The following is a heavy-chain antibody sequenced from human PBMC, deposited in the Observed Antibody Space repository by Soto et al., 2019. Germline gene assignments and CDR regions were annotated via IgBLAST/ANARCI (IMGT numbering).Heavy chain of an antibody. CDR1: GASFNAYY. D-gene: IGHD1-7*01. V-gene: IGHV4-34*01. CDR2: ITDRGST. Sequence: SETLSLTCAVYGASFNAYYWRSIRQSPGKGLEWIGEITDRGSTNYNPSLKSRVTISLDKSENQFSLKVTSLTAADTAVYYCASRDPGTSVDYWGQGTLVTVSS. J-gene: IGHJ4*02. CDR3: ASRDPGTSVDY.